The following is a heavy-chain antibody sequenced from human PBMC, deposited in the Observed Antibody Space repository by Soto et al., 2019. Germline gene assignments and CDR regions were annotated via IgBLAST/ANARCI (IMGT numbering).Heavy chain of an antibody. CDR1: GFTFSSYS. D-gene: IGHD6-19*01. J-gene: IGHJ6*02. CDR3: ARDGWVRAVAGTGYYYGMDV. Sequence: GGSLRLSCAASGFTFSSYSMNWVRQAPGKGLEWVSYISSSSSTIYYADSVKGRFTISRDNAKNSLYLQMNSLRDEDTAVYYCARDGWVRAVAGTGYYYGMDVWGPGTTVTVSS. CDR2: ISSSSSTI. V-gene: IGHV3-48*02.